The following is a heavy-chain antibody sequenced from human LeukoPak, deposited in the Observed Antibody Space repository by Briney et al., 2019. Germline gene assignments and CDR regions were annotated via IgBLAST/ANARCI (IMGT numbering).Heavy chain of an antibody. J-gene: IGHJ6*02. V-gene: IGHV4-34*01. Sequence: SWIRXXPGKGLEWIGEINHSGSTNYNPSLKSRVTISVDTSKNQFSLKLSSVTAADTAVYYCARDADIVVVPAAGSYYGMDVWGQGTTVTVSS. CDR2: INHSGST. CDR3: ARDADIVVVPAAGSYYGMDV. D-gene: IGHD2-2*01.